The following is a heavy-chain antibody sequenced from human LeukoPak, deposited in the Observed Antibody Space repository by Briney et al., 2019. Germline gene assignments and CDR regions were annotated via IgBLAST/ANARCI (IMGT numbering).Heavy chain of an antibody. CDR3: ARRSSSGWYVDY. V-gene: IGHV3-30*04. CDR2: IAYDGGYT. CDR1: GFTFSSNA. D-gene: IGHD6-19*01. Sequence: PGGSLRLSCAASGFTFSSNAMHWVRQAPGKGLEWVALIAYDGGYTYYADSVKGRFTISRDNSKNTVYLQMNSLRGEDTAVYYCARRSSSGWYVDYWGQGTLVTVSS. J-gene: IGHJ4*02.